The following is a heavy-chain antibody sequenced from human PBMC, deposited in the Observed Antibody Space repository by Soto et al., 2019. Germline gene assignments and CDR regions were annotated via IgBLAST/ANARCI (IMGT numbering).Heavy chain of an antibody. J-gene: IGHJ3*01. Sequence: QVRLVQYGAEVKKPGSSVKVSCRASGDTFDKYTIHWVRQAPGQGLEWMGRLIPVLGITNYAPKFQGRFTITADASTSTVYMELRSLRSDDTALYYARWPLNGDSDVFDVWGQGTMVTVSS. CDR3: RWPLNGDSDVFDV. CDR1: GDTFDKYT. V-gene: IGHV1-69*02. CDR2: LIPVLGIT. D-gene: IGHD4-17*01.